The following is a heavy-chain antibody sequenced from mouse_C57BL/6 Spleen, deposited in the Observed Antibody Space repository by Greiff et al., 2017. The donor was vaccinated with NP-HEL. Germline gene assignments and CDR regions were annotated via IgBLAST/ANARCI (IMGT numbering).Heavy chain of an antibody. CDR2: ISSGGDYI. J-gene: IGHJ4*01. V-gene: IGHV5-9-1*02. CDR1: GFTFSSYA. D-gene: IGHD2-5*01. Sequence: EVLLVESGEGLVKPGGSLKLSCAASGFTFSSYAMSWVRHTPEKRLEWVAYISSGGDYIYYADTVKGRFTISRDNARNTLYLQMSSLKSEDTSMYYCTRDKSNYPYYSIDYWGQGTSVTVSS. CDR3: TRDKSNYPYYSIDY.